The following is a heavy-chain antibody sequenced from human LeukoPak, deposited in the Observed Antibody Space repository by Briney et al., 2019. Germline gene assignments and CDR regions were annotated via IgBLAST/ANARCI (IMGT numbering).Heavy chain of an antibody. V-gene: IGHV4-31*03. J-gene: IGHJ4*02. CDR3: ARVVQGSGPFDY. CDR1: GGSISSGGYY. CDR2: IYYSGST. D-gene: IGHD3-10*01. Sequence: PSETLSLTCTVSGGSISSGGYYWSWIRQHPGKGLEWIGYIYYSGSTYYNPSLKSRVTISVDTSKNQFSLKLSSVTAADTAVYYCARVVQGSGPFDYWGQGTLVTVSS.